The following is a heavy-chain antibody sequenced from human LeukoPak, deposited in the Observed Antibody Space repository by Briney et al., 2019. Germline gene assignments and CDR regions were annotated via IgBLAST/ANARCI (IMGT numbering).Heavy chain of an antibody. V-gene: IGHV3-23*01. CDR3: AKGRSADITAAINY. CDR1: GFTYINSA. J-gene: IGHJ4*02. CDR2: ISGSGDST. Sequence: GGSLRLSCAASGFTYINSAMNWVRQGPGKGLEGVLGISGSGDSTYYADSVKGRFAISRDSSNNTLFLQINSLRAADTAAYYCAKGRSADITAAINYWGQGTLVTVSS. D-gene: IGHD6-25*01.